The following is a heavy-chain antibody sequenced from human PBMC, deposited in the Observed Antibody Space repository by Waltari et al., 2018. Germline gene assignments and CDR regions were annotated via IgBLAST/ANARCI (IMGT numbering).Heavy chain of an antibody. CDR3: ARSHGGELYYFDY. D-gene: IGHD2-21*01. Sequence: QLQLQESGPGLVKPSETLSLTCTVSGGPLSSSSYYWGWIRQPPGKGLEWIGSIYYSGSTYYNPSLKSRVTISVDTSKNQFSLKLSSVTAADTAVYYCARSHGGELYYFDYWGQGTLVTVSS. J-gene: IGHJ4*02. CDR2: IYYSGST. V-gene: IGHV4-39*07. CDR1: GGPLSSSSYY.